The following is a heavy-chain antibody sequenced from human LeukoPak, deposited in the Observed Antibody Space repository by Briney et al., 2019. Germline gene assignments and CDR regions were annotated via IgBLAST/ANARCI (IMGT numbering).Heavy chain of an antibody. CDR3: ARGAVPFGAQVNNWFDP. V-gene: IGHV3-30-3*01. CDR2: ISYDGSNK. J-gene: IGHJ5*02. Sequence: GGSLRLSCAASGFTFSSYAMHWVRQAPGKGLEWVAVISYDGSNKYYADSVKGRFTISRDNSKNTLYLQMNSLRAEDTAVYYCARGAVPFGAQVNNWFDPWGQGTLVTVSS. D-gene: IGHD3-16*01. CDR1: GFTFSSYA.